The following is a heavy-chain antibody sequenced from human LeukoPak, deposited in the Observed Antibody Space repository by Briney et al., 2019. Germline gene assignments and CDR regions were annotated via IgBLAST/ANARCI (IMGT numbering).Heavy chain of an antibody. CDR2: ISYSEST. Sequence: SETLSLTCTVSGGSISSSSYYWGWIRQPPGKGLEWIGRISYSESTYYNPSLKSRLTISVDTSQNQFSLKLSSVSSADTARDYCGGRGGRGIYDIWGQGTMVTISS. CDR3: GGRGGRGIYDI. V-gene: IGHV4-39*01. D-gene: IGHD2-15*01. CDR1: GGSISSSSYY. J-gene: IGHJ3*02.